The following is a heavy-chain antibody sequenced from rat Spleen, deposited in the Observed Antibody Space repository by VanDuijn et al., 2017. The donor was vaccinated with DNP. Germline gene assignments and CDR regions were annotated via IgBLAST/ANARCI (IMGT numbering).Heavy chain of an antibody. CDR2: VNRSGTT. Sequence: EVQLQESGPGLVKPSQSLSLTCSVTGYSITSSYRWNWIRKFPGNKLEWMGRVNRSGTTNYNPSLKSRISITRDTAKNRFFRQVNSVTTEDPATYYCARWEFGGGSLDYWGQGVMVTVSS. J-gene: IGHJ2*01. D-gene: IGHD4-3*01. CDR3: ARWEFGGGSLDY. CDR1: GYSITSSYR. V-gene: IGHV3-3*01.